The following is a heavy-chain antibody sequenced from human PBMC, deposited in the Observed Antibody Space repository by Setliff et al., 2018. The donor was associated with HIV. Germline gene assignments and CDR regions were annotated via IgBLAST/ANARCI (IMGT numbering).Heavy chain of an antibody. V-gene: IGHV4-39*01. Sequence: SETLSLTCTVSGGSIYGSDYYWGWIRQPPGKGLESIGSIYYSGSTYYKPSLKSRVTISVDTSKNQFSLKLSSVTAADTAVYYCARQGQLGCEWGQGTLVTVSS. J-gene: IGHJ4*02. CDR1: GGSIYGSDYY. CDR2: IYYSGST. CDR3: ARQGQLGCE. D-gene: IGHD1-1*01.